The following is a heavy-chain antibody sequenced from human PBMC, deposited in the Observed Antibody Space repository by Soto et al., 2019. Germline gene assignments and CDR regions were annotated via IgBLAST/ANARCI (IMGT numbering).Heavy chain of an antibody. D-gene: IGHD3-10*01. V-gene: IGHV1-2*02. CDR3: AREVTMVRGARVYGMDV. Sequence: QVQLVQSGAEVKKPGASVKVSCKASGYMFTGYSIHWVRQAPGQGLEWMGWINPNSGVTNFGQKFQGRVTMTRDMPSSTAFMELSSLRSDDTAVYYRAREVTMVRGARVYGMDVWGQGTTVTVSS. CDR1: GYMFTGYS. J-gene: IGHJ6*02. CDR2: INPNSGVT.